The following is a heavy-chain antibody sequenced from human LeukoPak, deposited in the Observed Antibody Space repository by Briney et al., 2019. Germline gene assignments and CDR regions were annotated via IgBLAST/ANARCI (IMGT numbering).Heavy chain of an antibody. Sequence: SETLSLTCTVSGASISSYYWSWIRQPPGKGLELIGYIYYSESTNYNPSLKSRVTISVDKSKNQFSLKLSSVTAADTAVYYCARGNIAVAGLFDYWGQGTLVTVSS. J-gene: IGHJ4*02. CDR3: ARGNIAVAGLFDY. D-gene: IGHD6-19*01. CDR2: IYYSEST. CDR1: GASISSYY. V-gene: IGHV4-59*12.